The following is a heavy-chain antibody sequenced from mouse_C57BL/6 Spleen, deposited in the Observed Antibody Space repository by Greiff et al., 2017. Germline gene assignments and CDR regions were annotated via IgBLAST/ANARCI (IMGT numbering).Heavy chain of an antibody. CDR3: TSYYCSSSAWFAY. D-gene: IGHD1-1*01. Sequence: VQLKQSGAELVRPGASVKLSCTASGFNIKDYYMHWVKQRPEQGLEWIGRIDPEDGDTEYAPKFQGKATMTADTSSNTAYLQLSSLTSEDTAVYYCTSYYCSSSAWFAYWGQGTLVTVSA. CDR1: GFNIKDYY. J-gene: IGHJ3*01. V-gene: IGHV14-1*01. CDR2: IDPEDGDT.